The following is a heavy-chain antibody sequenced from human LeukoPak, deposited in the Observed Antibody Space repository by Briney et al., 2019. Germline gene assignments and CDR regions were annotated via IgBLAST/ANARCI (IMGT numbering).Heavy chain of an antibody. Sequence: GGSLRLSCAASGFTFSSYGTSWVRQAPGKGLEWVSAISGSGGSTYYADSVKGRFTISRDNSKNTLYLQMNSLRAEDTAVYYCAKSGSYYEYYYYYYMDVWGKGTTVTVSS. V-gene: IGHV3-23*01. CDR2: ISGSGGST. CDR1: GFTFSSYG. CDR3: AKSGSYYEYYYYYYMDV. D-gene: IGHD1-26*01. J-gene: IGHJ6*03.